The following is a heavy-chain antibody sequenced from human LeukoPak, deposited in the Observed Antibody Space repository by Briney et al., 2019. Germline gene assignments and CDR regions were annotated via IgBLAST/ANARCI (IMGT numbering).Heavy chain of an antibody. J-gene: IGHJ3*02. CDR2: IIPIFGPP. D-gene: IGHD1-26*01. CDR3: ARDRSSGTFDSFGI. CDR1: GGTFSNYA. V-gene: IGHV1-69*13. Sequence: ASVKVSCKASGGTFSNYAISWVRQAPGQGLDWLGRIIPIFGPPNTAQKFQGRVTITADESTSRVHMELSSLTSEDTAMYYCARDRSSGTFDSFGIWGPGTMVTVSS.